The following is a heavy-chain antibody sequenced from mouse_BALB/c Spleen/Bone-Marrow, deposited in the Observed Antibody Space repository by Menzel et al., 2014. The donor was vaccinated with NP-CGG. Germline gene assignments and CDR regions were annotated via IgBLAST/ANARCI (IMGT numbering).Heavy chain of an antibody. CDR3: ASYYYGSSGFAY. D-gene: IGHD1-1*01. CDR1: GFNIKDTY. V-gene: IGHV14-3*02. Sequence: VQLKESGAELVKPGASVKLSCTASGFNIKDTYMHWVKQRPEQGLEWIGRIDPANGNTKYDPKFQGKATITADTSSNTAYLQLSSLTSEDTAVCYCASYYYGSSGFAYWGQGTLVTVSA. CDR2: IDPANGNT. J-gene: IGHJ3*01.